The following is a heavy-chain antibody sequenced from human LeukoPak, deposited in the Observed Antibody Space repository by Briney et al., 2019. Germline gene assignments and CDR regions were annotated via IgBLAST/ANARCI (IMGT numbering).Heavy chain of an antibody. CDR2: IIPIFGPA. Sequence: ASVKVSCKASRGTFSSYAISWARQAPGQGLEWMGGIIPIFGPANYAQKFQGRVTITTDESTSTAYMELSSLRSEATAVYYCASKVRGDGYNFNYFDYWGQGTLVTVSS. V-gene: IGHV1-69*05. CDR1: RGTFSSYA. D-gene: IGHD5-24*01. J-gene: IGHJ4*02. CDR3: ASKVRGDGYNFNYFDY.